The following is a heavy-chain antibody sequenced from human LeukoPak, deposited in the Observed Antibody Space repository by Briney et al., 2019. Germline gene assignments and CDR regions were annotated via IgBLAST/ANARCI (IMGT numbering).Heavy chain of an antibody. CDR2: IIPIFGTA. D-gene: IGHD2-2*01. CDR1: GGTFSSYA. Sequence: SVKVSCKASGGTFSSYAISWVRQAPGQGLEWMGGIIPIFGTANCAQKFQGRVTITTDESTSTAYMELSSLRSEDTAVYYCARDGLGGCSSTSCYVWGQGTLVTVSS. CDR3: ARDGLGGCSSTSCYV. V-gene: IGHV1-69*05. J-gene: IGHJ4*02.